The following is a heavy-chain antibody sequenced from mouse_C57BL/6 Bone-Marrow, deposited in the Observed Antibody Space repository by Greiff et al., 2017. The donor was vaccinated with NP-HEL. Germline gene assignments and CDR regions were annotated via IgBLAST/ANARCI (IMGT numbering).Heavy chain of an antibody. J-gene: IGHJ1*03. V-gene: IGHV7-1*01. CDR1: GFTFSDFY. CDR2: SRNKANDYTT. Sequence: EVKLVESGGGLVQSGRSLRLSCATSGFTFSDFYMEWVRQAPGKGLEWIAASRNKANDYTTEYSASVKGRFIVSRDTSQSILYLQMNALRAEDTAIYYCARDAGLGPHYWYFDVWGTGTTVTVSS. CDR3: ARDAGLGPHYWYFDV. D-gene: IGHD4-1*01.